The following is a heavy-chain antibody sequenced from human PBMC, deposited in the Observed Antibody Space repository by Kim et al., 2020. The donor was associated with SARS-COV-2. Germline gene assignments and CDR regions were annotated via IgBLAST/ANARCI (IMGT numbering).Heavy chain of an antibody. J-gene: IGHJ4*02. D-gene: IGHD2-15*01. Sequence: GGSLRLSCAASGFTVSSNYMSWVRQTPGKGLEWVLVIYSGGSTYYADSVKGRFTISRHNSKNTLYLQMNSLRAEDTAVYYCAAGGVRYCSGGSCYGGGWLGYWGQGTLAT. CDR3: AAGGVRYCSGGSCYGGGWLGY. CDR2: IYSGGST. CDR1: GFTVSSNY. V-gene: IGHV3-53*04.